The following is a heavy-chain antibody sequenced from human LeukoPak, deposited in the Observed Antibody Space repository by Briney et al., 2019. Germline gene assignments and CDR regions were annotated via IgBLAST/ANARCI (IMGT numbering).Heavy chain of an antibody. D-gene: IGHD3-9*01. J-gene: IGHJ5*02. CDR3: ARDQRAVLRYFDWSFDP. CDR1: GYTFTGYY. Sequence: ASVKVSCKASGYTFTGYYMHWVRQAPGQGLKWMGWINPNSGGTNYAQKFQGRVTMTRDTSISTAYMELSRLRSDDTAVYCCARDQRAVLRYFDWSFDPWGQGTLVTVSS. CDR2: INPNSGGT. V-gene: IGHV1-2*02.